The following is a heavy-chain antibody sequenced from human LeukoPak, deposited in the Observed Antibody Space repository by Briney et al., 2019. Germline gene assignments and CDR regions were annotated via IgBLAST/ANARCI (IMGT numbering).Heavy chain of an antibody. CDR2: IYTSGST. Sequence: SETLSLTCTVSGGSISSYYWSWIRQPAGKGLEWIGRIYTSGSTNYNPSLKSRVTMSVDTSKNQFSLKLSSVTAADTAVYYCARDYYDSSGYYYFDYWGQGTLVTVSS. CDR1: GGSISSYY. D-gene: IGHD3-22*01. V-gene: IGHV4-4*07. J-gene: IGHJ4*02. CDR3: ARDYYDSSGYYYFDY.